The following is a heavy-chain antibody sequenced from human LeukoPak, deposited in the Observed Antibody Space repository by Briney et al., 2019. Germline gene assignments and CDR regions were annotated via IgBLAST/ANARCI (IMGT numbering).Heavy chain of an antibody. CDR1: GFTFRDFF. CDR2: ISSRGTYT. Sequence: GGSLRLSCAASGFTFRDFFMNWIRQAPGKGLEWVACISSRGTYTNYADSVKGRFTISRDNTKNSLFLQVESLRAEDTAIYYCARDRWELLGAGHYFDYWGQGALLTVSS. J-gene: IGHJ4*02. CDR3: ARDRWELLGAGHYFDY. D-gene: IGHD4-23*01. V-gene: IGHV3-11*05.